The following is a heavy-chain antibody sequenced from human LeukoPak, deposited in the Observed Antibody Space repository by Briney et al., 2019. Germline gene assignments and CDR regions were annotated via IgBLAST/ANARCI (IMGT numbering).Heavy chain of an antibody. CDR2: ISASGRST. J-gene: IGHJ5*02. V-gene: IGHV3-23*01. Sequence: GGSLRLSCAASGFTFSNYAMTWVRQAPGKGLEWVSAISASGRSTYCADSVKGRFSISRGNSENTLYLQMNSLRAEDTAVYYCATVDLRAAAGSEWFDPWGQGTLVTVSS. D-gene: IGHD6-13*01. CDR1: GFTFSNYA. CDR3: ATVDLRAAAGSEWFDP.